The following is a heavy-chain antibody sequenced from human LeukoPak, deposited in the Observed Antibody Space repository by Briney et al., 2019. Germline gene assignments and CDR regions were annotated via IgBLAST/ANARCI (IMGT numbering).Heavy chain of an antibody. CDR3: ATPATPYSSNWYLMDV. CDR1: GYTFTGYY. Sequence: ASVKVSCKASGYTFTGYYMHWVRQAPGQGLEWMGWINPNSGGTSYAQKFQGRVTMTRGTSISTAYMELSRLRSDDTAVYYCATPATPYSSNWYLMDVWGQGTTVTVSS. J-gene: IGHJ6*02. V-gene: IGHV1-2*02. CDR2: INPNSGGT. D-gene: IGHD6-13*01.